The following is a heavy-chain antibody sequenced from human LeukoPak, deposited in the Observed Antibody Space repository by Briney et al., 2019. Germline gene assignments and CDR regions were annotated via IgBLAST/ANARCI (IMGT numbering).Heavy chain of an antibody. D-gene: IGHD2-2*01. J-gene: IGHJ6*03. V-gene: IGHV1-8*01. CDR2: MNPNSGNS. Sequence: ASVKVSCEASGYTFTSYDINWVRQATGQGLEWMGWMNPNSGNSGYAQKLQGRITMTRNSSINTAYMELSSLRSEDTAVYYCARVGCSSTSCYRLGYYFYYMDVWGKGTTVTVSS. CDR1: GYTFTSYD. CDR3: ARVGCSSTSCYRLGYYFYYMDV.